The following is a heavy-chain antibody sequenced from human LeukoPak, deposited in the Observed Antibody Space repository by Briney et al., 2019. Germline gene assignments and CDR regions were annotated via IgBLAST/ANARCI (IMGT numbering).Heavy chain of an antibody. J-gene: IGHJ4*02. CDR2: ISSDGSKN. Sequence: GGSLRLSCAASGFTFSNYGMHWVRQTPGKGLEWVALISSDGSKNIYADSVKGGFTISRDNSKNTVYLQMNSLRAEDTAVYYCVKGLVQTTMSYSVDYWGQGALVTVSS. V-gene: IGHV3-30*18. CDR1: GFTFSNYG. CDR3: VKGLVQTTMSYSVDY. D-gene: IGHD1-1*01.